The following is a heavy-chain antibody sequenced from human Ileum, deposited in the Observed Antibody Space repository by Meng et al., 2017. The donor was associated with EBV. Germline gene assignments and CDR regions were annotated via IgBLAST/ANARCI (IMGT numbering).Heavy chain of an antibody. CDR1: GASVTSSGYD. D-gene: IGHD1-26*01. CDR2: VNYNGDS. CDR3: ARDLRVGGAFDY. V-gene: IGHV4-61*08. Sequence: QVELSQSGPGLVRPCETLFLSLTVYGASVTSSGYDWSWLRQSPGKGLEWLGYVNYNGDSTYNPSLKSRVTIFIDTSKKQFYLNLTSATAADTAIYYCARDLRVGGAFDYWGQGTLVTVSS. J-gene: IGHJ4*02.